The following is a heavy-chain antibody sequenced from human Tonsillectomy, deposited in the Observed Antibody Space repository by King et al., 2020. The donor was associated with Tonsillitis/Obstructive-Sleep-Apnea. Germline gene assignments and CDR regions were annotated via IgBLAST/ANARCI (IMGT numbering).Heavy chain of an antibody. CDR2: ISSSSSYI. V-gene: IGHV3-21*01. Sequence: VQLVQSGGGLVKPGGSLRLSCAASGFTFSSYSMNWVRQAPGKGLEWVSSISSSSSYIYYADSVKGRFTISRDNAKNSLYLQMNSLRAEDTAVYYWARGGDCSSTSCYLLYYYYMDVWGKGTTVTVSS. CDR3: ARGGDCSSTSCYLLYYYYMDV. J-gene: IGHJ6*03. D-gene: IGHD2-2*01. CDR1: GFTFSSYS.